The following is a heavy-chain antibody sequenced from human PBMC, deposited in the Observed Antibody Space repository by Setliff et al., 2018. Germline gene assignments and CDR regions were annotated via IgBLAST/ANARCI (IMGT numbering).Heavy chain of an antibody. CDR2: ITNYNGKT. J-gene: IGHJ4*02. CDR1: GLTFTTFS. Sequence: ASVKVSCKASGLTFTTFSISWVRQASGQGLEWMGWITNYNGKTDYAQNLQDRVTMTTETSTSTAYMELRRLRSDDTAIYYSAREGGDGDSSGYYPPLDYWGQGTLVTVSS. CDR3: AREGGDGDSSGYYPPLDY. D-gene: IGHD3-22*01. V-gene: IGHV1-18*01.